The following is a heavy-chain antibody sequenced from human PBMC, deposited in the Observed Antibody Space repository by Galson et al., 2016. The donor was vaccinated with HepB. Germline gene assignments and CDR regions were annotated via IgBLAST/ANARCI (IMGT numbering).Heavy chain of an antibody. J-gene: IGHJ6*03. CDR2: ISHSAST. CDR1: GASISRGKYF. CDR3: ARALFYYDSSVSGFYYYMDV. Sequence: TLFLTCNVSGASISRGKYFWTWIRQHPGKGLEWIGYISHSASTSYSPSLRSRISISADTSETPFSLRLRSVTAADTAVYFCARALFYYDSSVSGFYYYMDVWGKGTTVTVSS. D-gene: IGHD3-22*01. V-gene: IGHV4-31*03.